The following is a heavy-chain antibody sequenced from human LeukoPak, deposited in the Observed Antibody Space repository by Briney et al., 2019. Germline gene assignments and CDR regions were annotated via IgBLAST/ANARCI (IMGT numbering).Heavy chain of an antibody. CDR1: GFTFSSHW. CDR3: ARALRDDGSAYRALDC. D-gene: IGHD3-22*01. V-gene: IGHV3-7*05. J-gene: IGHJ4*02. CDR2: IKQDGSEQ. Sequence: GGSLTLSCAASGFTFSSHWMNWVRQAPGKGLEWVANIKQDGSEQNYVDSVKGRFTISRDNGKNSLYLQMNSLRAEDTAMYFRARALRDDGSAYRALDCWGQGTLVTVSS.